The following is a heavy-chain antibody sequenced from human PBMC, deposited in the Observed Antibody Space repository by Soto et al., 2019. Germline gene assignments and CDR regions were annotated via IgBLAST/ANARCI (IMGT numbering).Heavy chain of an antibody. CDR3: ARDPRYSSSWDPLDFVYYFDY. V-gene: IGHV3-33*01. CDR2: IWYDGSNK. J-gene: IGHJ4*02. Sequence: GGSLRLSCAASGFTFSSYGMHWVRQAPGKGLEWVAVIWYDGSNKYYADSVKGRFTISRDNSKNTPYLQMNSLRAEDTAVYYCARDPRYSSSWDPLDFVYYFDYWGQGTLVTVSS. D-gene: IGHD6-13*01. CDR1: GFTFSSYG.